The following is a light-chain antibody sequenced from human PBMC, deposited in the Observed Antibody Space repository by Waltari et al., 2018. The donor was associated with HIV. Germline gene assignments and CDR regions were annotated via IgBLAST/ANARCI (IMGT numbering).Light chain of an antibody. V-gene: IGKV3D-7*01. CDR1: QSVSSSY. CDR3: QQDYNLPYT. CDR2: GAS. Sequence: EIVMTQSPATLSLSPGERATLSCRASQSVSSSYLSWYQQKPGQAPRLLIHGASTGATGIPARFSGSVSGTDFTLTISSLQPEDFAVYYCQQDYNLPYTFGQGTKLEIK. J-gene: IGKJ2*01.